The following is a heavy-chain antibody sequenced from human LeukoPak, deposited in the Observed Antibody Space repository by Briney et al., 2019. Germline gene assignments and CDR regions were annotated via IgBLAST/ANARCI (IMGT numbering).Heavy chain of an antibody. CDR1: GFTFSSYG. CDR3: VRDPSGMDAFDI. CDR2: IRYDGSDI. J-gene: IGHJ3*02. V-gene: IGHV3-30*02. D-gene: IGHD6-13*01. Sequence: GGSLRLSCAASGFTFSSYGMHWVRQAPGKGLEWVSFIRYDGSDIDYADSAKGRFTIPRDNSKNTLYLQMNSVRVEDTAVYYCVRDPSGMDAFDIWGQGTVVTVSS.